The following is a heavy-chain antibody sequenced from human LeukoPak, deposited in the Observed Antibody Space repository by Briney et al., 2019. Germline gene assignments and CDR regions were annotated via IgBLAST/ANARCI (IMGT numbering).Heavy chain of an antibody. CDR2: IYHSGST. J-gene: IGHJ5*02. V-gene: IGHV4-39*07. CDR1: GGSISSGSYY. CDR3: ARGPQPNWFDP. D-gene: IGHD1-14*01. Sequence: PSQTLSLTCTVSGGSISSGSYYWGWIRQPPGKGLEWIGSIYHSGSTYYNPSLKSRVTISVDTSKNQFSLKLSSVTAADTAVYYCARGPQPNWFDPWGQGTLVTVSS.